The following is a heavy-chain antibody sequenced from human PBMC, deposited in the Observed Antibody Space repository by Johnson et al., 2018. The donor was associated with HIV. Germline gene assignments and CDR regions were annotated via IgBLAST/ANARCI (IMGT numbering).Heavy chain of an antibody. CDR2: ISWNSGSI. D-gene: IGHD6-19*01. CDR1: GFTFDDYA. J-gene: IGHJ3*01. V-gene: IGHV3-9*01. Sequence: VQLVESGGGLVQPGRSLRLSCAASGFTFDDYAMHWVRQAPGKGLEWVSGISWNSGSIGYADSVKGRFTISRDNAKNSLYLQMKSLRPEDTAVYYCVRGGQWGATDAFDVWGQGTMVTVSS. CDR3: VRGGQWGATDAFDV.